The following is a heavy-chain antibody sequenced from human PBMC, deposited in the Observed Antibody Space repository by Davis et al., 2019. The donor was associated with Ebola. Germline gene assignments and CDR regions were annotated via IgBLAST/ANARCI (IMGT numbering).Heavy chain of an antibody. J-gene: IGHJ5*02. D-gene: IGHD2-2*01. CDR2: IYYSGST. V-gene: IGHV4-34*01. CDR3: ARKPARWENWFDP. Sequence: SETLSLTCAVYGGSFSGYYWSWIRQPPGKGLEWIGSIYYSGSTYYNPSLKSRVTISVDTSKNQFSLRLTSVTAADAAVYYCARKPARWENWFDPWGQGTLVTVSS. CDR1: GGSFSGYY.